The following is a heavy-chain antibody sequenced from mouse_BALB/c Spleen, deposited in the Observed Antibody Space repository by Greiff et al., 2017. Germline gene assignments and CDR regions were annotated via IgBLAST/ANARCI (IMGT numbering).Heavy chain of an antibody. CDR1: GYSITSDYA. D-gene: IGHD1-1*01. V-gene: IGHV3-2*02. CDR2: ISYSGST. CDR3: ATTVGYYAMDY. J-gene: IGHJ4*01. Sequence: EVQLQQSGPGLVKPSQSLSLTCTVTGYSITSDYAWNWIRQFPGNKLEWMGYISYSGSTSYNPSLKSRISITRDTSKNQFFLQLNSVTTEDTATYYCATTVGYYAMDYWGQGTSVTVSS.